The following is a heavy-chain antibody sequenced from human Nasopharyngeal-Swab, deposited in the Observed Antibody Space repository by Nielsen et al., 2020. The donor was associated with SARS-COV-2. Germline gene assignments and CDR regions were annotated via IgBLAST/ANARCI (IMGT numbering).Heavy chain of an antibody. D-gene: IGHD3-9*01. J-gene: IGHJ6*03. V-gene: IGHV3-33*01. CDR3: AREFREAYYDILTGYYMDYYYYMDV. Sequence: GGSLRLPCAASGFTFSSYGMHWVRQAPGKGLEWVAVIWYDGSNKYYADSVKGRFTISRDNSKNTLYLQMNSLRAEDTAVYYCAREFREAYYDILTGYYMDYYYYMDVWGKGTTVTVSS. CDR1: GFTFSSYG. CDR2: IWYDGSNK.